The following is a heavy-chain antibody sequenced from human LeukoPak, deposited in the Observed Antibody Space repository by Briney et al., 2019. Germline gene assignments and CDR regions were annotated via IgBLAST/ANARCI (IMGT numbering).Heavy chain of an antibody. CDR3: AKDGSAFGITMIVVVITYFDY. V-gene: IGHV3-23*01. D-gene: IGHD3-22*01. Sequence: GGSLRLSCAASGFTFSSYAMSWVRQAPGKGLEWVSAISGSGGSTYYADSVKGRFTISRDNSKNTLYLQMNSLRAEDTAVYYCAKDGSAFGITMIVVVITYFDYWGQGTLVTVSS. CDR2: ISGSGGST. J-gene: IGHJ4*02. CDR1: GFTFSSYA.